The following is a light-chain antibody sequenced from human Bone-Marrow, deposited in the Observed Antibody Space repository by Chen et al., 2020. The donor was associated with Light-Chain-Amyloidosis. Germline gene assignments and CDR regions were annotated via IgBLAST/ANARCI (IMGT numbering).Light chain of an antibody. Sequence: EIVLTQSPATLSLSLGERATLSCRASQSVSSYLAWFQQKPGQAPRLLIYDASNRATGIPARFSGSGAGTDFTLTISSLEPEDFALYYCQQRSKWMYTFGQGTKLEIK. CDR2: DAS. J-gene: IGKJ2*01. V-gene: IGKV3-11*01. CDR3: QQRSKWMYT. CDR1: QSVSSY.